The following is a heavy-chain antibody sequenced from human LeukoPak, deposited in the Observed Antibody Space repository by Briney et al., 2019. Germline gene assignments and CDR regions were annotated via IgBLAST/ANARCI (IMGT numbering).Heavy chain of an antibody. CDR1: GGSISTSNYY. CDR3: ARDRGTWNDDGFDY. D-gene: IGHD1-1*01. CDR2: IYISGST. J-gene: IGHJ4*02. V-gene: IGHV4-61*02. Sequence: SETLSLTCTVSGGSISTSNYYWSWIRQPAGKGLEWIGRIYISGSTNYNPSLKSRVTMSVDTSKNQFSLKLSSVTAAGTAVYYCARDRGTWNDDGFDYWGQGTLVTVSS.